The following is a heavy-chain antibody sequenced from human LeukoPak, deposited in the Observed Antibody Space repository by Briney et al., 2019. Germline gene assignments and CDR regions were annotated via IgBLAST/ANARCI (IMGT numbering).Heavy chain of an antibody. J-gene: IGHJ4*02. CDR1: GGSFSGYY. CDR2: IYYSGNT. D-gene: IGHD3-22*01. Sequence: SETLSLTCAVYGGSFSGYYWSWIRQPPGKGLEWIANIYYSGNTYYNPSLKSRVTISVDTSKNQFSLKLSSVTAADTAVYYCARDGYYYDSSGYGLDYWGQGTLVTVSS. V-gene: IGHV4-34*01. CDR3: ARDGYYYDSSGYGLDY.